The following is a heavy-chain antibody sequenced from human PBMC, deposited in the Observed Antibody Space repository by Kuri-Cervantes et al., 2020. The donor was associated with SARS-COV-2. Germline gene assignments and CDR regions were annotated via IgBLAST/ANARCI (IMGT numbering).Heavy chain of an antibody. J-gene: IGHJ4*02. D-gene: IGHD6-13*01. CDR2: VRCTGSS. CDR1: GGSISSYY. Sequence: SETLSLTCTVSGGSISSYYWSWIRQPPGKGLEWIGCVRCTGSSNYNPSLKSRVTISVDTSKNQFSLKLSSVTAADTAVYYCARLGIAAAAPYFDYWGQGTLVTVSS. CDR3: ARLGIAAAAPYFDY. V-gene: IGHV4-4*08.